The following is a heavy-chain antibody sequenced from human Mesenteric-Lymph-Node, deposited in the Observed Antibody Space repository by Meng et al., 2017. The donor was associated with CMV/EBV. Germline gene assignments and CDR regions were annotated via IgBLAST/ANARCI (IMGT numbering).Heavy chain of an antibody. Sequence: VSGGSIRCTKWWSWVRQSPGKGLEWIADIHHSGSNSNSTSLKSRVTISVDKSKNQFSLKVNSVTVADTAVYYCARARIQLWHPHFDYWGQGILVTVSS. D-gene: IGHD5-24*01. CDR2: IHHSGSN. V-gene: IGHV4-4*02. J-gene: IGHJ4*02. CDR1: GGSIRCTKW. CDR3: ARARIQLWHPHFDY.